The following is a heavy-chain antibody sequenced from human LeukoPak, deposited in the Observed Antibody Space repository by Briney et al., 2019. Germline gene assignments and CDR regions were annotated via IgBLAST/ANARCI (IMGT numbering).Heavy chain of an antibody. D-gene: IGHD1-7*01. CDR3: ATQPPGNWNSRNR. J-gene: IGHJ4*02. CDR2: ISGSGGTT. CDR1: GFTFSTYA. Sequence: GGSLRLSCAASGFTFSTYAMSWVRQAPGKGLEWVSTISGSGGTTYYADSVKGRFTISRDNSENTLYLQMNSLRAEDTAVYYCATQPPGNWNSRNRWGQGTLVTVSS. V-gene: IGHV3-23*01.